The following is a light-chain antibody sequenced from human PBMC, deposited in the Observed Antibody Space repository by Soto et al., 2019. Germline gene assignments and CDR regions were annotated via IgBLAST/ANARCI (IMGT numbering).Light chain of an antibody. CDR1: QDITNY. CDR3: QQFDSVPCT. Sequence: IQMTQSPSSLSASVGDRVTITCQASQDITNYLIWYQQKPGQAPKVLIYDASSLGTGVSSRFSGSGSGTHFTLTISSLQPEDIATYYCQQFDSVPCTFGQGTKLEIK. J-gene: IGKJ2*02. V-gene: IGKV1-33*01. CDR2: DAS.